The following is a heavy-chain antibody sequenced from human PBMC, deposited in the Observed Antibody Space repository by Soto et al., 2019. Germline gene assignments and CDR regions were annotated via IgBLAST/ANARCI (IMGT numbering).Heavy chain of an antibody. CDR2: IRGSGGGT. D-gene: IGHD4-17*01. CDR1: GFTFSSYA. CDR3: AVAQNYGDYNWYFDL. J-gene: IGHJ2*01. Sequence: EVQLLESGGDLVQPGGSLRLSCAASGFTFSSYAMTWVRQAPGKGLEWVSAIRGSGGGTYYADSVKGRFTISRDNPKNTLYLQMNSLRAEDTTVYYCAVAQNYGDYNWYFDLWGRGTLVTVSS. V-gene: IGHV3-23*01.